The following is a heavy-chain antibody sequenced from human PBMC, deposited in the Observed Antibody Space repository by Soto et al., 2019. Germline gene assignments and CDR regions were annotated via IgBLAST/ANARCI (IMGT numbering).Heavy chain of an antibody. J-gene: IGHJ4*02. CDR2: IDKDGIRT. Sequence: GGSLRLSCAASGFIFHNYTMHWFRQAPGKGLEYVSTIDKDGIRTYYADSVKGRFTISRDNPKSTMYLEMRNLRLEDTAVYYCVKYSKPVGWGQGALVTVSS. CDR3: VKYSKPVG. D-gene: IGHD1-26*01. V-gene: IGHV3-64D*06. CDR1: GFIFHNYT.